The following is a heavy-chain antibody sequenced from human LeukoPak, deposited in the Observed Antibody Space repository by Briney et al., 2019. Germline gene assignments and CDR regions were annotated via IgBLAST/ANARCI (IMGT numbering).Heavy chain of an antibody. V-gene: IGHV4-34*01. D-gene: IGHD6-13*01. J-gene: IGHJ4*02. CDR3: ARGRPWHGGSWYYFDY. CDR2: INHSGST. Sequence: KSSETLSLTCAVYGGSFSGYYWSWLRQPPGKGLEWIGEINHSGSTNYNPSLKSRVTISVDTSKNQFSLKLSSVTAADTAVYYCARGRPWHGGSWYYFDYWGQGTLVTVSS. CDR1: GGSFSGYY.